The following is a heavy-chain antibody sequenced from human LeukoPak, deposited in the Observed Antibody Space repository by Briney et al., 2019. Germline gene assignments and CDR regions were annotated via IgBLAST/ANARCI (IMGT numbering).Heavy chain of an antibody. CDR1: GYTFTSYG. Sequence: ASVKVSCKASGYTFTSYGISWVRQAPGQGLEWMGWISAYNGNTNYAQKLQGRVTMTTDTSTSTAYMELRSLRSDDTAVYYCARGSKLLWFGELLPYFDYWGQGNLVTVSS. V-gene: IGHV1-18*01. D-gene: IGHD3-10*01. J-gene: IGHJ4*02. CDR2: ISAYNGNT. CDR3: ARGSKLLWFGELLPYFDY.